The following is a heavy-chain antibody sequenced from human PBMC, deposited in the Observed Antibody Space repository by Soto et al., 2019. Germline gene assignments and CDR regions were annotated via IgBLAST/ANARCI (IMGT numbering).Heavy chain of an antibody. Sequence: PSETLSLTCAVSGGSISSGGYSWSWIRQPPGKGLEWIGYIYHSGSTYYNPSLKSRVTISVDTSKDQFSLRLSSVTAADTALYYCARHRYSYGSYYFDYWGQGTLVTVSS. CDR3: ARHRYSYGSYYFDY. J-gene: IGHJ4*02. V-gene: IGHV4-30-2*01. CDR1: GGSISSGGYS. CDR2: IYHSGST. D-gene: IGHD5-18*01.